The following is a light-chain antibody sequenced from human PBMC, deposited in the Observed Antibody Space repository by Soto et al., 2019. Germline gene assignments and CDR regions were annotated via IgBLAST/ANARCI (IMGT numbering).Light chain of an antibody. CDR1: QSILHSPNNKDA. Sequence: DIVMTQSPDSLAVSLGERATINCKSSQSILHSPNNKDALTWYQQKPGQSPKLLINWASTRESGVPDRFSGAGSGTDFTLTISSLQAEDVAVYYCQQFYTTPTFGQGSRVEIK. V-gene: IGKV4-1*01. CDR3: QQFYTTPT. CDR2: WAS. J-gene: IGKJ1*01.